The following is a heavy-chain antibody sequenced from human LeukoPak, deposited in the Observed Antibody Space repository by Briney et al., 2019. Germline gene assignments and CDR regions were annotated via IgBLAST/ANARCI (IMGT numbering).Heavy chain of an antibody. V-gene: IGHV4-34*01. CDR1: GGSFSGYY. D-gene: IGHD2-15*01. J-gene: IGHJ5*02. CDR3: ARAYCSGGSCYSSRGMFDP. Sequence: SETLSLTCAVYGGSFSGYYWSWIRQPPGKGLEWIGEINHSGSTNYNPSLKSRVTISVDTSRNQFSLKLSSVTAADTAVYYCARAYCSGGSCYSSRGMFDPWGHGTLVTVSS. CDR2: INHSGST.